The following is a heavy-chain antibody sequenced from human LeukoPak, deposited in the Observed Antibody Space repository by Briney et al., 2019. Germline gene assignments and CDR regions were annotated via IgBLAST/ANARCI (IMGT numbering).Heavy chain of an antibody. D-gene: IGHD3-16*01. CDR3: VREPAYTGTWWYPDL. J-gene: IGHJ2*01. V-gene: IGHV3-13*01. CDR1: GFTFSNYD. CDR2: IDPAGNT. Sequence: HPGGSLRLSCVASGFTFSNYDMHWVRQATGKGLEWISAIDPAGNTWYSDSVKGRFTISRENAKSSLFLQMNSLRAADTAAYYCVREPAYTGTWWYPDLWGRGTLVAVSS.